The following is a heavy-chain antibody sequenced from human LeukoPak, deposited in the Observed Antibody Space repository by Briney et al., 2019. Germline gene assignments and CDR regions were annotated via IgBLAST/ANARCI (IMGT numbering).Heavy chain of an antibody. V-gene: IGHV3-23*01. D-gene: IGHD6-6*01. CDR3: AREAMAARPPYYYYYMDV. CDR1: GFTFSSYA. CDR2: ISGSGGST. J-gene: IGHJ6*03. Sequence: GGSLRLSCAASGFTFSSYAMNWVRQAPGKGLKWVSAISGSGGSTYYADSVKGRFTISRDNSKNTLYLQMNSLRAEDTAVYYCAREAMAARPPYYYYYMDVWGKGTTVTVSS.